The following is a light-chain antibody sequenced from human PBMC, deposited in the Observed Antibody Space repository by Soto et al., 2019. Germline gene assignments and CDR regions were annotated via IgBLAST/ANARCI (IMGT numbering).Light chain of an antibody. V-gene: IGKV1-5*01. CDR3: QQYQTYAT. Sequence: EIQMTQSPSTLSASVGDRVTITCRASQNIRSFLSWYQQKPGKAPKVLIYDASSLGSGVPSRFSGSGSGTEFTLTISSLQPDDFATYFCQQYQTYATFGQGTRLEIK. CDR1: QNIRSF. CDR2: DAS. J-gene: IGKJ5*01.